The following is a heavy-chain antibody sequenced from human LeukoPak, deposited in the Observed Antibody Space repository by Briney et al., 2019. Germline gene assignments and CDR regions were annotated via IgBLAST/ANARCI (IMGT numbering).Heavy chain of an antibody. Sequence: SETLSLTCTVSGGSISSDYWSWIRQPPGKGLEWLGYIYYSGSTNYNPSLKSRLTISVDTSKNQFSLKLSSVTAADTAVYYCAGHHPRNTVDFWGQGTLVTVSS. CDR3: AGHHPRNTVDF. J-gene: IGHJ4*02. D-gene: IGHD2/OR15-2a*01. CDR2: IYYSGST. CDR1: GGSISSDY. V-gene: IGHV4-59*08.